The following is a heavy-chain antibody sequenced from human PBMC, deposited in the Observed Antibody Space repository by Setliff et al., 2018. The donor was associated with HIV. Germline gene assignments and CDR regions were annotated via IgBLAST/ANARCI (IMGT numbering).Heavy chain of an antibody. CDR3: AGPRGDEAFDV. CDR2: IISILDIT. Sequence: SVMVSCKASGGTSSTHAISWVRQAPGQGLEWMGQIISILDITSYTQKLQGRVSITADKSTSTFYMELSDLTSADTAVYYCAGPRGDEAFDVWGQGTKVTVSS. D-gene: IGHD3-10*01. V-gene: IGHV1-69*10. J-gene: IGHJ3*01. CDR1: GGTSSTHA.